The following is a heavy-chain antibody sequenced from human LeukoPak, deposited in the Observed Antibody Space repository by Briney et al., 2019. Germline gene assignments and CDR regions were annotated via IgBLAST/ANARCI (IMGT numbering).Heavy chain of an antibody. Sequence: SETLSLTCTVSGGSISTYYWSWIRQSPGKGLEWIGSIYYSGSTNYNPSLKSRVTISVDTSKNQFSLELSSVTAADTAVYYCAVNLTIHTFDIWGQGTMVTVSS. D-gene: IGHD3-9*01. CDR1: GGSISTYY. V-gene: IGHV4-59*08. CDR2: IYYSGST. CDR3: AVNLTIHTFDI. J-gene: IGHJ3*02.